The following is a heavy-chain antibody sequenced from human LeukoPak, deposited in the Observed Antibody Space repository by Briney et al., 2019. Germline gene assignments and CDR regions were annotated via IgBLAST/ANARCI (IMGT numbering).Heavy chain of an antibody. D-gene: IGHD2-2*02. V-gene: IGHV1-46*04. CDR3: ARDQTDCSTTSCYKFHCGLDV. CDR1: GYTFTSYY. J-gene: IGHJ6*02. Sequence: ASVKVSCKASGYTFTSYYMHWVRQAPGQGLEWLGMINPSGGSTTYAQKLQGRVTMTRDTSTSTVYMELSSLRSEDTAVYYCARDQTDCSTTSCYKFHCGLDVWGQGTTVTVSS. CDR2: INPSGGST.